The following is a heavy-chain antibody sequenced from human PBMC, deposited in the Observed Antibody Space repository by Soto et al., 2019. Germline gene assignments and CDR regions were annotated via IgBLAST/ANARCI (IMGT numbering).Heavy chain of an antibody. CDR3: ARSIVVVRHHFSWFDP. CDR2: IIPIFGTA. CDR1: GGTFSSFA. J-gene: IGHJ5*02. V-gene: IGHV1-69*13. D-gene: IGHD3-22*01. Sequence: APVKVSCKAYGGTFSSFAISWVRQAPGQGLEWMGGIIPIFGTANYAQKFQGRVTITADESTSTAYMELSSLRSEDTAVYYCARSIVVVRHHFSWFDPWGQGTLVTVS.